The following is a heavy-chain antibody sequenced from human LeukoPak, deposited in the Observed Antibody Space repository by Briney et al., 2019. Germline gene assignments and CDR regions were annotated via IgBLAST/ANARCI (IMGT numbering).Heavy chain of an antibody. CDR1: GFTVSSDY. J-gene: IGHJ3*02. V-gene: IGHV3-53*01. D-gene: IGHD6-13*01. CDR3: ARESIAAAPRGAFDI. CDR2: IYSGGST. Sequence: GGSLRLSCAASGFTVSSDYMSWVRQAPGKGLEWVSIIYSGGSTYYADSVKGRFTISRDKSKNTLYLQMNSLRAEDTAVYYCARESIAAAPRGAFDIWGQGTMVTVSS.